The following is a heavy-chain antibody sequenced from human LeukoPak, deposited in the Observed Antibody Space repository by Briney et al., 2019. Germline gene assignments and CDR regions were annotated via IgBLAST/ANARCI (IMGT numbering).Heavy chain of an antibody. CDR2: IIPILGIA. CDR3: ARDHCGSSTSCYQGSFDY. V-gene: IGHV1-69*04. CDR1: GGTFSSYT. J-gene: IGHJ4*02. D-gene: IGHD2-2*01. Sequence: ASVKVSCXAPGGTFSSYTISWVRLAPGQGLEWMGRIIPILGIANYAQKFQGRVTITADKSTSTAYMELSSLRSEDTAVYYCARDHCGSSTSCYQGSFDYWGQGTLVTVSS.